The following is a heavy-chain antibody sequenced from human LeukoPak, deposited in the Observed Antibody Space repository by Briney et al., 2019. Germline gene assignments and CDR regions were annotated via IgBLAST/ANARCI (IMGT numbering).Heavy chain of an antibody. J-gene: IGHJ5*02. V-gene: IGHV1-2*02. CDR1: GYTFTGYY. CDR2: INPNSGGT. Sequence: LWASVKVSCKASGYTFTGYYMHWVRQAPGQGLEWMGWINPNSGGTSYAQKFQGRVTMTRDTSISTAYMELSRLRSDDTAVYYCARDGDIVATRDWFDPWGQGTLVTVSS. D-gene: IGHD5-12*01. CDR3: ARDGDIVATRDWFDP.